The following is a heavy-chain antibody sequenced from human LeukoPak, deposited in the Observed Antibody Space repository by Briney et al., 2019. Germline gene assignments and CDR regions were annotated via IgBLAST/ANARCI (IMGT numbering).Heavy chain of an antibody. Sequence: ASVKVSCKASGYTFTSYGISWARQAPGQGLEWMGWISAYNGNTNYAQKLQGRVTMTRDTSISTAYMELSRLRSDDTAVYYCARDRRFGEFNWFDPWGQGTLVTVSS. CDR3: ARDRRFGEFNWFDP. V-gene: IGHV1-18*01. CDR1: GYTFTSYG. D-gene: IGHD3-10*01. CDR2: ISAYNGNT. J-gene: IGHJ5*02.